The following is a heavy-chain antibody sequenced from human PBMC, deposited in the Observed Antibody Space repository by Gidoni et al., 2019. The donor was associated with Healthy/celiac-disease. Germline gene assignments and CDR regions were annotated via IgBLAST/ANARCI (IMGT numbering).Heavy chain of an antibody. J-gene: IGHJ6*02. CDR1: GGTFSSYA. CDR3: ARVPATASPYYYYGMDV. V-gene: IGHV1-69*01. CDR2: IIPIFGTA. Sequence: QVQLVQSVAEVKKPGSSVKVSCKASGGTFSSYAISWVRQAPGQGLEWMGGIIPIFGTANYAQKFQGRVTITADESTSTAYMELSSLRSEDTAVYYCARVPATASPYYYYGMDVWGQGTTVTVSS. D-gene: IGHD2-2*01.